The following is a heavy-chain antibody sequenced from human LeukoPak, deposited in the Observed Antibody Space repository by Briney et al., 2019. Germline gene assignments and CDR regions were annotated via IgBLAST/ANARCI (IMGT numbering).Heavy chain of an antibody. V-gene: IGHV5-51*01. Sequence: GESLKISCKGSGYSFTSYWIAWVRQMPGKGLELMGIIYPGGSDATYSPSFQGQVTISADKSISTAYLQWSRLKASDTAMYYCARNSGTGYDDYSVYWGQGTLVTVSS. CDR3: ARNSGTGYDDYSVY. CDR1: GYSFTSYW. D-gene: IGHD1-14*01. J-gene: IGHJ4*02. CDR2: IYPGGSDA.